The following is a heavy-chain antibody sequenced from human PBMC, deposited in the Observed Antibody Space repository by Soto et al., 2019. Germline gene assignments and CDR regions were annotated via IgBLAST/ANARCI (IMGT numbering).Heavy chain of an antibody. CDR2: IYHSGNT. V-gene: IGHV4-4*02. CDR3: ATAVPPLEY. J-gene: IGHJ4*02. CDR1: GGSVSSTNW. Sequence: PSETLSLTCAVSGGSVSSTNWWIWVRQPPGKGLEWIGIIYHSGNTYYNPSLKSRVNMSVDKSMNHFSLKVTSVTAADTAVYYCATAVPPLEYWGQGTMVTVSS.